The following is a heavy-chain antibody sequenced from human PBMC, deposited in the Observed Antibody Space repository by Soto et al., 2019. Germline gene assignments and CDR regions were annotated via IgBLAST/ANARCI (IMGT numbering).Heavy chain of an antibody. D-gene: IGHD5-18*01. V-gene: IGHV4-59*01. Sequence: SETLSLNCPVSGGSISSYYWSWIRQPPGKGLEWIGYIYYSGSTNYNPSLKSRVTISVDTSKNQFSLKLSSVTAADTAVYYCARGLWAAMVPFDYWGQGTLVTVSS. CDR2: IYYSGST. J-gene: IGHJ4*02. CDR1: GGSISSYY. CDR3: ARGLWAAMVPFDY.